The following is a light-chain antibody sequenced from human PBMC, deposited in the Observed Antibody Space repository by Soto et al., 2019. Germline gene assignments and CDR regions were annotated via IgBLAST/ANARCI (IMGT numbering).Light chain of an antibody. V-gene: IGLV1-40*01. CDR3: HSYDSSLSGSV. J-gene: IGLJ1*01. CDR1: SSNIGAPYD. CDR2: GNG. Sequence: QSVLTQPPSVSGAPGQRVTISCTGSSSNIGAPYDVHWYQQLPGTGPKLLIYGNGNRPSGVPDRFSGSKSGSSASLAISGVQAEDEGDYYCHSYDSSLSGSVFGAGTKVTVL.